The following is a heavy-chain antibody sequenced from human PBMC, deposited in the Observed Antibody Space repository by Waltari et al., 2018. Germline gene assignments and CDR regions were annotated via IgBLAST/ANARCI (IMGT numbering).Heavy chain of an antibody. J-gene: IGHJ5*02. V-gene: IGHV1-69*08. CDR1: GGTFSSYA. D-gene: IGHD3-22*01. Sequence: QVQLVQSGAEVKKPGSSVKVSCKASGGTFSSYAISWVRQAPGQGLEWMGRIIPIFGTANYAQKFQGRVTSTADKSKSTAYMERSSVSAADTAVYYCAGMDSSQNWFDPWGQGTLVTVSS. CDR3: AGMDSSQNWFDP. CDR2: IIPIFGTA.